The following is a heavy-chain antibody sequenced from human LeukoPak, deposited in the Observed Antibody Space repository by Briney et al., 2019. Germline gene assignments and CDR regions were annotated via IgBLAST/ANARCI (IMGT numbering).Heavy chain of an antibody. CDR3: ASGYSSGWYEDRYYYYYGMDV. Sequence: SETLSLTCTVSGGSISSYYWSWIRQPPGKGLEWIGYIYYSGSINYNPSLKSRVTISVDTSKNQFSLKLSSVTAADTAVYYCASGYSSGWYEDRYYYYYGMDVWGQGTTVTVSS. D-gene: IGHD6-19*01. CDR2: IYYSGSI. CDR1: GGSISSYY. V-gene: IGHV4-59*01. J-gene: IGHJ6*02.